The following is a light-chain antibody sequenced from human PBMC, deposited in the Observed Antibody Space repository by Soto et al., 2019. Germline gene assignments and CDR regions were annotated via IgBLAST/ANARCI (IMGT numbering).Light chain of an antibody. J-gene: IGLJ3*02. CDR3: SSYTSSSTRV. Sequence: QSVLTQPASGSGSPGQSITISCTGTSSDVGGYNYVSWYQQHPGKAPKLMIYEVSNRPSGVSNRFSGSKSGNTASLTISGLQAEDEADYYCSSYTSSSTRVFGGGTKVTVL. CDR1: SSDVGGYNY. V-gene: IGLV2-14*01. CDR2: EVS.